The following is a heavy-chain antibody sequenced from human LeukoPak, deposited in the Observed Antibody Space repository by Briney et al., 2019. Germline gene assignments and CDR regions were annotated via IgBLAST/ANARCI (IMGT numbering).Heavy chain of an antibody. J-gene: IGHJ4*02. CDR2: INPNSGGT. Sequence: GASVKVSCKTSGYTFTGYYMHWVRQAPGQGLEWMGWINPNSGGTNYAQKFQGRVTMTRDTSISTAYMELSRLRSDDTAVYYCARGLEYQLLTFDYWGQGTLVTVSS. V-gene: IGHV1-2*02. D-gene: IGHD2-2*01. CDR1: GYTFTGYY. CDR3: ARGLEYQLLTFDY.